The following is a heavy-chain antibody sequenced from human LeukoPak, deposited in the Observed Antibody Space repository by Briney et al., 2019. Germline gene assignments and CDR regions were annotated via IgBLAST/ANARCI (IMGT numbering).Heavy chain of an antibody. CDR2: INHSGST. Sequence: SETLSLTCAVYGGSFSGYYWSWIRQPPGKGLEWIGEINHSGSTNYNPSLKSRVTISVYTSKNQFSLKLSSVTTADTAVYYCASLRVSGGYYYYYMDVWGKGSTVTVSS. J-gene: IGHJ6*03. V-gene: IGHV4-34*01. CDR1: GGSFSGYY. CDR3: ASLRVSGGYYYYYMDV. D-gene: IGHD3-10*01.